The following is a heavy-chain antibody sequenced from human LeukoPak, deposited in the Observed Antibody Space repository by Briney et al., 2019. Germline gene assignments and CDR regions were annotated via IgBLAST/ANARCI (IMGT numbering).Heavy chain of an antibody. CDR1: GYTFTSYY. CDR3: ARELYYDSSGYYFGASAPPDLYYFDY. Sequence: ASVKVSCKASGYTFTSYYMHWVRQAPGQGLEWMGWISPNSGGTNYAQKFQGRVTMTRDTSISTAYMELSRLRSDDTAVYYCARELYYDSSGYYFGASAPPDLYYFDYWGQGTLVTVSS. CDR2: ISPNSGGT. J-gene: IGHJ4*02. V-gene: IGHV1-2*02. D-gene: IGHD3-22*01.